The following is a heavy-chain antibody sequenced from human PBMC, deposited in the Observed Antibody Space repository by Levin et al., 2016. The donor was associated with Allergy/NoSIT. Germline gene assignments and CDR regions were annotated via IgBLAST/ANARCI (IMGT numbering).Heavy chain of an antibody. CDR3: ARGRSHPLDY. CDR1: GFTLSDYY. CDR2: ISGTGSHT. Sequence: GESLKISCAASGFTLSDYYMTWMRQAPGKGLERVSFISGTGSHTKYADSVKGRFTISRDNAQNSLYLQMTGLRADDTAIYYCARGRSHPLDYWGRGVLVTVSA. V-gene: IGHV3-11*05. J-gene: IGHJ4*02.